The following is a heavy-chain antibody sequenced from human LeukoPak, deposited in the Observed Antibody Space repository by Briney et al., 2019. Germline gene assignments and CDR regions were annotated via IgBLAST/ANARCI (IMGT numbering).Heavy chain of an antibody. J-gene: IGHJ4*02. CDR1: GFTFSNAW. Sequence: GGSLRLSCAASGFTFSNAWMSWVRQAPGKGLEWVGRIKSKTDGGTTDYAAPVKGRLTISRDDSKNTLYLQMNSLKTEDTAVYYCTTDLAYCGGDCYYTFDYWGQGTLVTVSS. CDR3: TTDLAYCGGDCYYTFDY. V-gene: IGHV3-15*01. CDR2: IKSKTDGGTT. D-gene: IGHD2-21*01.